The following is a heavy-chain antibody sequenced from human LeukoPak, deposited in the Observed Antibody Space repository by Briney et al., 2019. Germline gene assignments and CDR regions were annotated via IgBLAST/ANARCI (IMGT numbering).Heavy chain of an antibody. D-gene: IGHD3-16*02. CDR3: TRDSFIDPYYYGMDV. Sequence: GGSLRLSCAASGYTFSDYWMHWVRHVPGEGLMWVSRINPDGSNTAYADSVKGRFTISRDNARNTLYVQMNSLRPEDTAVYYCTRDSFIDPYYYGMDVWGQGTTVTVSS. J-gene: IGHJ6*02. CDR2: INPDGSNT. V-gene: IGHV3-74*01. CDR1: GYTFSDYW.